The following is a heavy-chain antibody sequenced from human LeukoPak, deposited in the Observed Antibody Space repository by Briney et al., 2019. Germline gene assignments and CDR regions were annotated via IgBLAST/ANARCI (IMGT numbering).Heavy chain of an antibody. Sequence: PSETLSLTCTVSGGSISSYYWSWIRQPAGKGLEWIGRVYTTGGTNYNPSLKSRVTMSVDTSKNQFSLKLSSVTAADTAVYYCARGWIDGLDYWGQGTLVTVSS. CDR1: GGSISSYY. CDR2: VYTTGGT. J-gene: IGHJ4*02. V-gene: IGHV4-4*07. D-gene: IGHD2-2*03. CDR3: ARGWIDGLDY.